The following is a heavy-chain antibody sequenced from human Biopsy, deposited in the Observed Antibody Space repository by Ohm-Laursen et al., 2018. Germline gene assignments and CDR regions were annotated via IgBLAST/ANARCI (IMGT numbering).Heavy chain of an antibody. CDR2: ISPYNDKT. CDR1: GYTLTSYD. CDR3: ARVFCTSTTCYGLLDN. D-gene: IGHD2/OR15-2a*01. V-gene: IGHV1-18*01. Sequence: ASVKVSCKASGYTLTSYDISWVRQAPGQGLEWMGWISPYNDKTSYPPKLQDRVTMTADTSTNTAHMELRSLRFDDPAVYYCARVFCTSTTCYGLLDNWGQGTVVTVSS. J-gene: IGHJ4*02.